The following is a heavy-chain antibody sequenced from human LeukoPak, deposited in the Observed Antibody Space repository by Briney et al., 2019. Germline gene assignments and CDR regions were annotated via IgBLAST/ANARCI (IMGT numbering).Heavy chain of an antibody. V-gene: IGHV3-23*01. D-gene: IGHD2-21*02. CDR1: GFTFSSYA. CDR2: LRGAARTP. CDR3: AKEMRAYCGGDCYTPALNWFDP. J-gene: IGHJ5*02. Sequence: GGSLRLSCAASGFTFSSYAMSWVRQAPGKGLEWVSSLRGAARTPYYADSVKGRFTISRDNSKNTLYLQMNSLRAEDTAVYYCAKEMRAYCGGDCYTPALNWFDPWGQGTLVTVSS.